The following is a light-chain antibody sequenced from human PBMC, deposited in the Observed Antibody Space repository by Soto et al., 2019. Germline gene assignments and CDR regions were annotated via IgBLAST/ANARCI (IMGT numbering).Light chain of an antibody. V-gene: IGKV1-5*01. J-gene: IGKJ1*01. Sequence: DIQITQSPSTLSAYVDDRVTITCRASQSISSWLAWYQQKLGRAPRLLIYDASSLESGVPSRFSGSGYGTEFTLTISSLQPDDFATYYCQHYNSYSEAFGQGTNVDI. CDR3: QHYNSYSEA. CDR2: DAS. CDR1: QSISSW.